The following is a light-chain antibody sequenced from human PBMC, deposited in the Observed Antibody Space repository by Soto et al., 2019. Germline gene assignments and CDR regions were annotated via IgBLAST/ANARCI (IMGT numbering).Light chain of an antibody. CDR1: QSVLYSSNNKNY. J-gene: IGKJ4*01. CDR3: QQYYSTPLT. CDR2: WAS. Sequence: DIVMTQSPDSLAVSLSERATINCKSSQSVLYSSNNKNYLAWYQQKPGQPPNLLVYWASTRESGVPDRFSGSGSGTDFTLTISSLQAEDVAVYYCQQYYSTPLTFGGGTQVEIK. V-gene: IGKV4-1*01.